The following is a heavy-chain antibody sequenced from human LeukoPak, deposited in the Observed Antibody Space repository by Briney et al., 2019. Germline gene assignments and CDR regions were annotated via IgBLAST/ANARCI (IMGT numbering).Heavy chain of an antibody. J-gene: IGHJ4*02. CDR3: AKDPDFWSGYPYYFDY. CDR2: IRYDGSNK. Sequence: GGSLRLSCAASGFTFSSYGMHWVRQAPGKGLEWVAFIRYDGSNKYYADSVKGRFTISRDNSKSTLYLQMNSLRAEDTAVYYCAKDPDFWSGYPYYFDYWGQGTLVTVSS. CDR1: GFTFSSYG. D-gene: IGHD3-3*01. V-gene: IGHV3-30*02.